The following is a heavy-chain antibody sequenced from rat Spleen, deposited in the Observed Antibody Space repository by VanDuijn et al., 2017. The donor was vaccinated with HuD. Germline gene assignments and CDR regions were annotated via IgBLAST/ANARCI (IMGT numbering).Heavy chain of an antibody. D-gene: IGHD1-2*01. Sequence: EVQLVESDGGLVQPGRSLKLSCAASGFSFSDYYMTWVRQAPTKGLAWVATISFDGSITYYRDSVKGRFTISRDNAKSTLYLQMDSLRSEDTATYYCARGAAIDYWGQGVMVTVSS. CDR3: ARGAAIDY. J-gene: IGHJ2*01. V-gene: IGHV5-29*01. CDR2: ISFDGSIT. CDR1: GFSFSDYY.